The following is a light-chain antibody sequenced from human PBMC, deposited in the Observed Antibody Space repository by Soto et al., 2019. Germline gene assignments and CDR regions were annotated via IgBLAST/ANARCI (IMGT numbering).Light chain of an antibody. Sequence: QSVLTQPRSVSGSPGQSVTISCTGTSNDVGGYDYVSWYQQHPGKAPKLIIYDVSKRPSGVPDRFSGSKSGNTASLTISGLQAEDEAYYYCCSYAGTYSYVFGTETKLTVL. CDR1: SNDVGGYDY. CDR3: CSYAGTYSYV. J-gene: IGLJ1*01. V-gene: IGLV2-11*01. CDR2: DVS.